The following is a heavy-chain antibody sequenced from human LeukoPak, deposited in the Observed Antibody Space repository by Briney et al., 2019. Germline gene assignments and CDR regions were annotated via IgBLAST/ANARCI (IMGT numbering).Heavy chain of an antibody. CDR1: GFTFSSYS. D-gene: IGHD6-13*01. CDR3: ARDKWQQLVDY. CDR2: ISSSSSYI. V-gene: IGHV3-21*01. Sequence: PGGSLRLSCAASGFTFSSYSMNWVRQAPGEGLEWVSSISSSSSYIYYADSVKGRFTISRDNAKNSLYLQMNSLRAEDTAVYYCARDKWQQLVDYWGQGTLVTASS. J-gene: IGHJ4*02.